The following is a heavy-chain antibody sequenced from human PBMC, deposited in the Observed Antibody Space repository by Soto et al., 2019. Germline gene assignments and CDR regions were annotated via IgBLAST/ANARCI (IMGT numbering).Heavy chain of an antibody. CDR2: ISPIFGTA. CDR1: GGTFSSYA. V-gene: IGHV1-69*12. J-gene: IGHJ6*02. Sequence: QVQLVQSGAEVKKPGSSVKVSCKASGGTFSSYAIRWVRQAPGQGLEWMGGISPIFGTANYAQKFQGRVKITADESTSTAYMELSSLRSEDTAVYYWARSILAGGYYYGMDVWGQGTTVTVSS. D-gene: IGHD3-9*01. CDR3: ARSILAGGYYYGMDV.